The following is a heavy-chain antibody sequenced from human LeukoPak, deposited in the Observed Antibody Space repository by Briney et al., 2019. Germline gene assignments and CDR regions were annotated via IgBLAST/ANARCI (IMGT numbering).Heavy chain of an antibody. CDR2: ISSSGGTI. J-gene: IGHJ4*02. D-gene: IGHD6-19*01. V-gene: IGHV3-48*03. CDR1: GFTFSTYE. CDR3: AGGDRNGWYFDY. Sequence: GGSLRLSCAASGFTFSTYEMNWVRQAPGKGLEWVSYISSSGGTIYYADSVKGRFTISRDNAKNSLYLQMNSLRAEDTAVYYCAGGDRNGWYFDYWGQGILVTVSS.